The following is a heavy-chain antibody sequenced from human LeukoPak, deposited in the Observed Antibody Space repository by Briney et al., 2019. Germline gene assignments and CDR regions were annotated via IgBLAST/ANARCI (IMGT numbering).Heavy chain of an antibody. J-gene: IGHJ4*02. D-gene: IGHD3-10*01. CDR2: IYYSGNT. CDR3: AREGFGELSHFDY. Sequence: SETLSLTCNVSGDSISSSSYYWGWIRQPPGKGLEWIGSIYYSGNTYYNPSLKSRVTISVDTSKNQFSLKVSSVTAADTAVYYCAREGFGELSHFDYWGQGTLVTVSS. CDR1: GDSISSSSYY. V-gene: IGHV4-39*01.